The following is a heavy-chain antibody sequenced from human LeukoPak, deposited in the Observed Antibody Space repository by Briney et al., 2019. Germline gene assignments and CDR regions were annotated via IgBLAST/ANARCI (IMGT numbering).Heavy chain of an antibody. V-gene: IGHV3-23*01. D-gene: IGHD6-19*01. CDR1: GFTFSSYA. Sequence: GGSLRLSXAASGFTFSSYAMSWVSQAPGKGLEWVSAISGSGGSTYYADSVKGRFTISRDNSKNTLYLQMNSLRAEDTAVYYCAKISRSGGWIGSFDYWGQGTLVTVSS. CDR2: ISGSGGST. J-gene: IGHJ4*02. CDR3: AKISRSGGWIGSFDY.